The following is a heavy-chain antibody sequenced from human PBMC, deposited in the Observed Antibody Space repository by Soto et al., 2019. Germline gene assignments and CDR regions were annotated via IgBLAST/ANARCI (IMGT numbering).Heavy chain of an antibody. Sequence: SETLSLTCAVYGGSLSCYYWIWIRQPPGKALEWIGEFNHSGDTNYNPSLKSRVAISVDTSKNQLFLNLSSVTAADTAMYYCARHHVRGRTIAGAAEFWGQGTLVTVSS. CDR1: GGSLSCYY. CDR3: ARHHVRGRTIAGAAEF. J-gene: IGHJ4*02. V-gene: IGHV4-34*01. CDR2: FNHSGDT. D-gene: IGHD1-26*01.